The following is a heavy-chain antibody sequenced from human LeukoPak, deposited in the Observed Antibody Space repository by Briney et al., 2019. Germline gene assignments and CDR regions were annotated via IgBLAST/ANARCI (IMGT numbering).Heavy chain of an antibody. D-gene: IGHD3-10*01. CDR3: ARGRGT. CDR2: INPSGNT. J-gene: IGHJ5*02. V-gene: IGHV4-34*01. Sequence: SETLSLTRAVYGESLSDYYWNWFRQPPGKGLEWIAEINPSGNTRYNPSLKSRVTISVDTSKNHFSLRLTSVTAADTAMYYCARGRGTWGQGTLVTVSS. CDR1: GESLSDYY.